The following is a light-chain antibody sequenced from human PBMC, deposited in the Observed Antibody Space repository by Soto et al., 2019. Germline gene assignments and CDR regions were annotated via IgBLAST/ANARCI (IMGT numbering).Light chain of an antibody. CDR2: AAS. Sequence: DIQLTQSPSFLSASVGDRVTITCRASQAISSSLAWYQHNPGKAPKLLIYAASTLQNGVPSSFRGSGSGTEFTLTINNLQPEDFATYYCQHLNDYRYTFGQGTKVEIK. J-gene: IGKJ2*01. CDR1: QAISSS. V-gene: IGKV1-9*01. CDR3: QHLNDYRYT.